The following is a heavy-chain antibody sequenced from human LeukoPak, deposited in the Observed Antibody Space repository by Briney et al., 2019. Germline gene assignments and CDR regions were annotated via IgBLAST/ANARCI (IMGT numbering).Heavy chain of an antibody. CDR1: GYTFTGYY. J-gene: IGHJ4*02. V-gene: IGHV1-2*02. D-gene: IGHD6-19*01. Sequence: ASVKVSCKASGYTFTGYYMHWVRQAPGQGLEWMGWINPNSGGTNYAQKFQGRVTMTRDTSISTAYMELSSLRSEDTAVYYCARDIAVAGIDTFDYWGQGTLVTVSS. CDR3: ARDIAVAGIDTFDY. CDR2: INPNSGGT.